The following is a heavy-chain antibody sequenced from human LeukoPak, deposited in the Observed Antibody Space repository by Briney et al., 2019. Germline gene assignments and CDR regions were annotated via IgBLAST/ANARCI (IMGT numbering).Heavy chain of an antibody. D-gene: IGHD3-22*01. Sequence: ASVKVSCKASGYTFTGYYMLWVRQAPGQGLEWMGWINPNSGGTNYAQKFQGRVTMTRDTSISTAYMELSRLRSDDTAVYYCTRDKVVVTYGCDPWGQGTLVTVSS. V-gene: IGHV1-2*02. J-gene: IGHJ5*02. CDR1: GYTFTGYY. CDR3: TRDKVVVTYGCDP. CDR2: INPNSGGT.